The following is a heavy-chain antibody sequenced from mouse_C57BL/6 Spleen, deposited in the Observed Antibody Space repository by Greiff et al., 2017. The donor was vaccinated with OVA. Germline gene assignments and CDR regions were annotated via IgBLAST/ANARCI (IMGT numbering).Heavy chain of an antibody. CDR1: GYTFTDYY. CDR3: ARGEIYYYGGYAMDY. CDR2: INPNNGGT. Sequence: VQLQQSGPELVKPGASVKISCKASGYTFTDYYMNWVKQSHGKSLEWIGDINPNNGGTSYNQKFKGKATLTVDKSSSTAYMELRSLTSEDSAVYYCARGEIYYYGGYAMDYWGQGTSVTVSS. J-gene: IGHJ4*01. V-gene: IGHV1-26*01. D-gene: IGHD1-1*01.